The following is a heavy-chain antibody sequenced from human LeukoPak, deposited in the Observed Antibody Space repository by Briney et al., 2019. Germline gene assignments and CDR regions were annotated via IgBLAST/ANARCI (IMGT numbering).Heavy chain of an antibody. V-gene: IGHV7-4-1*02. J-gene: IGHJ4*02. CDR1: GYTFTSYA. CDR3: ARVVAAAGTDEYYFDY. Sequence: ASVKVSCKASGYTFTSYAMNWVRQAPGQGLEWMGWINTNTGNPTYAQGFTGRFVFSLDTSVSTAYLQISSLKAEDTAVYYCARVVAAAGTDEYYFDYWGQGTLVTVSS. CDR2: INTNTGNP. D-gene: IGHD6-13*01.